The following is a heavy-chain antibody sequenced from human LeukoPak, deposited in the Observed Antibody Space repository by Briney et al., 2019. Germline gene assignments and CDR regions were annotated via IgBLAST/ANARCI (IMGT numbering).Heavy chain of an antibody. Sequence: KTGGSLRLSCAASGFTFSNAWMSWVRQAPGKGLEWVGRIKSKTDGGTTDYAAPVKGRFTISRDDSKNTLYLQMNSLKTEDTAVYYCTTDVFGFWSGYYPKFDYWGQGTLVTVSS. J-gene: IGHJ4*02. D-gene: IGHD3-3*01. V-gene: IGHV3-15*01. CDR3: TTDVFGFWSGYYPKFDY. CDR1: GFTFSNAW. CDR2: IKSKTDGGTT.